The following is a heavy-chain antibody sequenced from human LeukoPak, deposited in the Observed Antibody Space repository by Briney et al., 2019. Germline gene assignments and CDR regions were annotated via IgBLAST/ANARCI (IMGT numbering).Heavy chain of an antibody. D-gene: IGHD3-10*01. CDR2: VSSSGTTM. V-gene: IGHV3-48*01. J-gene: IGHJ5*02. CDR1: GFTFSSYS. CDR3: AKDRYGSGARKTNWFDP. Sequence: PGGSLRLSCAASGFTFSSYSMNWVRQAPGKGLEWVSYVSSSGTTMYYPDSVRGRFTISRDNSKNTLYLQMNSLRAEDTAVYYCAKDRYGSGARKTNWFDPWGQGTLVTVSS.